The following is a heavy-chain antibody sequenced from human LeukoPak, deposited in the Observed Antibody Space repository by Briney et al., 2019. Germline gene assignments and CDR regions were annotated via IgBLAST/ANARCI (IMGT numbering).Heavy chain of an antibody. CDR1: GYTFTSYG. Sequence: ASVKVSCKASGYTFTSYGISWVRQAPGQGLEWMGWISAYNGNTNYAQKLQGRVTMTTDTSTSTAYMELRSLRSDDTAVYYCARDKRQWLVPSWFDPWGRGTLVTVSS. CDR2: ISAYNGNT. V-gene: IGHV1-18*01. CDR3: ARDKRQWLVPSWFDP. D-gene: IGHD6-19*01. J-gene: IGHJ5*02.